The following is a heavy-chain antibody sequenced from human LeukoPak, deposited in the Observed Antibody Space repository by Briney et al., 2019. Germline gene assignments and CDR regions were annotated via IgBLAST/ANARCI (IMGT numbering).Heavy chain of an antibody. D-gene: IGHD6-13*01. CDR3: ARHPGYSSSWYVIDP. J-gene: IGHJ5*02. CDR2: IYTSGST. Sequence: SETLSLTCAVYGGSFSGYYWSWIRQPAGKGLEWIGRIYTSGSTNYNPSLKSRVTISVDTSKNQFSLKLSSVTAADTAVYYCARHPGYSSSWYVIDPWGQGTLVTVSS. V-gene: IGHV4-59*10. CDR1: GGSFSGYY.